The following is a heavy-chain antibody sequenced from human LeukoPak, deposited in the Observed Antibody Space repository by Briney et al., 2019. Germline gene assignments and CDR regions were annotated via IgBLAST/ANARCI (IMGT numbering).Heavy chain of an antibody. CDR1: GFTFSDYE. D-gene: IGHD3-22*01. CDR2: ISVSGTTI. Sequence: GGSLRLSCAASGFTFSDYEMNWVRQAPGKGLEWLSHISVSGTTIHYADSVKGRFTISRDNAKNSLYLQMNSLRAEDTAVYYCARDHHRRLYDSQARDTFDFWGQGTMVTVSS. CDR3: ARDHHRRLYDSQARDTFDF. J-gene: IGHJ3*01. V-gene: IGHV3-48*01.